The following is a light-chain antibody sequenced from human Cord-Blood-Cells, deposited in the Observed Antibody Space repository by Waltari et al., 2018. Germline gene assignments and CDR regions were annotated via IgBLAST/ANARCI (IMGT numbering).Light chain of an antibody. V-gene: IGLV2-14*01. J-gene: IGLJ2*01. Sequence: QSALTQPASVSGSPGQSITISCTGTSSDVGGYNYVSWYQPPPGKAPNLMIYDVSNRPSGVFNRFPGYKSGNTASLTISGLRGKDEADYYCSSYTSSSTVVFGGGTKLTVL. CDR1: SSDVGGYNY. CDR3: SSYTSSSTVV. CDR2: DVS.